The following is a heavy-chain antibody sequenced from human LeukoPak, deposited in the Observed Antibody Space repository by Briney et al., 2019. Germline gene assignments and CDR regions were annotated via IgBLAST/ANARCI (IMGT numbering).Heavy chain of an antibody. Sequence: GGSLRLSCAASGFTFSSYAMHWVRQAPGKGLEWVAAISYHGNDKYYADSVKGRFTISRGNSMSTLYLQMNSLTPEDTAVYYCARAEVARTNRPPDYWGQGTLVTVSS. D-gene: IGHD1-1*01. CDR2: ISYHGNDK. CDR3: ARAEVARTNRPPDY. J-gene: IGHJ4*02. CDR1: GFTFSSYA. V-gene: IGHV3-30-3*01.